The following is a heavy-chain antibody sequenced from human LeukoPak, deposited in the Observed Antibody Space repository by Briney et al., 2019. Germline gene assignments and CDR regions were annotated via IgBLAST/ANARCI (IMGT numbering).Heavy chain of an antibody. Sequence: KISCKGSGYSFSSYWIGWVRQAPGQGLEWMGGIIPIFGTANYAQKFQGRVTITADESTSTAYMELSSLRSEDTAVYYCARGDGYYYDSSGYHATLDYWGQGTLVTVSS. CDR1: GYSFSSYW. J-gene: IGHJ4*02. V-gene: IGHV1-69*01. D-gene: IGHD3-22*01. CDR3: ARGDGYYYDSSGYHATLDY. CDR2: IIPIFGTA.